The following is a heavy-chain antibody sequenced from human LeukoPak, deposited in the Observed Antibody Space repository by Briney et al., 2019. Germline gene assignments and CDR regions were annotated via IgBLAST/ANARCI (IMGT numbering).Heavy chain of an antibody. CDR2: ISYDGSNK. J-gene: IGHJ6*02. D-gene: IGHD2-2*01. V-gene: IGHV3-30*18. CDR1: GFTFSSYG. Sequence: GSLRLSCAASGFTFSSYGMHWVRQAPGKGLEWVAVISYDGSNKYYAGSVKGRFTISRDNSKNTLYLQMNSLRAEDTAVYYCAKDLIYCSSTSPCVPPWRPAGMDVWGQGTTVTVSS. CDR3: AKDLIYCSSTSPCVPPWRPAGMDV.